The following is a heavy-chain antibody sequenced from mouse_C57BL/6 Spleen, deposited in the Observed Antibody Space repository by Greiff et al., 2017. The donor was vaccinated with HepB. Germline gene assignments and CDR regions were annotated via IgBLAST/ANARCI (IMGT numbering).Heavy chain of an antibody. Sequence: EVQLVESGPGMVKPSQSLSLTCTVTGYSITSGYDWHWIRHFPGNKLEWMGYISYSGSTNYNPSLKSRISITHDTSKNHFFLKLNSVTTEDTATYYCAREDYGSSYENWYFDVWGTGTTVTVSS. CDR2: ISYSGST. CDR3: AREDYGSSYENWYFDV. V-gene: IGHV3-1*01. CDR1: GYSITSGYD. J-gene: IGHJ1*03. D-gene: IGHD1-1*01.